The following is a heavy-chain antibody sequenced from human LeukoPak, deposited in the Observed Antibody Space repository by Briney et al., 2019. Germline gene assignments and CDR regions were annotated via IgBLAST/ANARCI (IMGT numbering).Heavy chain of an antibody. V-gene: IGHV4-59*12. Sequence: SETLSLTCTVSGGSISSYYWSWIRQPPGKGLEWIGYIYYSGSTNYNPSLKSRVTISVDTSKNQFSLKLSSVTAADTAVYYCARRGYYGSGSYLGYWGQGTLVTVSS. D-gene: IGHD3-10*01. CDR2: IYYSGST. J-gene: IGHJ4*02. CDR1: GGSISSYY. CDR3: ARRGYYGSGSYLGY.